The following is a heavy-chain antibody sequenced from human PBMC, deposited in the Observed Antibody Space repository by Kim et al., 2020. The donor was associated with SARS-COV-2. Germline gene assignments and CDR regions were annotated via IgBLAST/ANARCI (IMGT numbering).Heavy chain of an antibody. CDR1: GGSISSSSYY. J-gene: IGHJ5*02. Sequence: SETLSLTCTVSGGSISSSSYYWGWIRQPPGKGLEWIGSIYYSGSTYYNPSLKSRVTISVDTSKNQFSLKLSSVTAADTAVYYCARQGRKYSSSLRYNWFDPWGQGTLVTVSS. CDR2: IYYSGST. D-gene: IGHD6-6*01. CDR3: ARQGRKYSSSLRYNWFDP. V-gene: IGHV4-39*01.